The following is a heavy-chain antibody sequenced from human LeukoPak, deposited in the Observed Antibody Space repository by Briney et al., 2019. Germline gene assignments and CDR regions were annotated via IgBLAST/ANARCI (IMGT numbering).Heavy chain of an antibody. D-gene: IGHD6-13*01. CDR2: ISGNSGST. J-gene: IGHJ4*02. CDR1: GFTFSSYA. V-gene: IGHV3-23*01. Sequence: GGSLRLSCAASGFTFSSYALTWVRQAPGKGLEWVSAISGNSGSTNYADSVKGRFTISRDNSKNTLYLQVNSLRAEDTAVYYCAKYRSAWSFDYWGQGTLVTVSS. CDR3: AKYRSAWSFDY.